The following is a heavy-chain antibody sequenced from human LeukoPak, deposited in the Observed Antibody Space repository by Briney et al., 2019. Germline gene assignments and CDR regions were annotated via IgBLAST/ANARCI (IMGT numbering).Heavy chain of an antibody. D-gene: IGHD3-10*01. J-gene: IGHJ4*02. CDR3: AREIFGSGSYPDY. CDR1: GFTVSSNY. Sequence: GGSLRLSCAASGFTVSSNYMSWVRQAPGKGLEWVSVIYSGGSTCYADSVKGRFTISRDNSRNTVYLQMNGLRAEDTAVYYCAREIFGSGSYPDYWGQGTLVTVSS. V-gene: IGHV3-53*01. CDR2: IYSGGST.